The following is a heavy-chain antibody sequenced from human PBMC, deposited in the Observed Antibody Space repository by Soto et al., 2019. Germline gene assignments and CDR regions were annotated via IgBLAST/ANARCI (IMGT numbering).Heavy chain of an antibody. J-gene: IGHJ6*02. V-gene: IGHV3-21*01. Sequence: GGSLRLSCAASGFTFSSYAMSWVRQAPGKGLEWVSSISSSSSYIYYADSVKGRFTISRDNAKNSLYLQMNSLRAEDTAVYYCARGGYDFWSGYYYYGMDVWGQGTTVTVSS. CDR3: ARGGYDFWSGYYYYGMDV. CDR1: GFTFSSYA. CDR2: ISSSSSYI. D-gene: IGHD3-3*01.